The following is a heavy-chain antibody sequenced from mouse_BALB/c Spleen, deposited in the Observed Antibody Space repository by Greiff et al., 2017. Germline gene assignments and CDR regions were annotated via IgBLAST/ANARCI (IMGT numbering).Heavy chain of an antibody. D-gene: IGHD2-1*01. CDR1: GFNIQDTY. CDR3: EGYGNYYAMDY. Sequence: EVQLVESGAELVKPGASVKLSCTASGFNIQDTYMHWVKQRPEQGLEWIGRIDPANGNTKYDPKFQGKATITADTSSNTAYLQLSSLTSEDTAVYYCEGYGNYYAMDYWGQGTSVTVSS. CDR2: IDPANGNT. V-gene: IGHV14-3*02. J-gene: IGHJ4*01.